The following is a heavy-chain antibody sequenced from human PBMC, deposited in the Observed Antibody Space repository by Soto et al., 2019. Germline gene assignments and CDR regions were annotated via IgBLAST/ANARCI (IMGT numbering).Heavy chain of an antibody. CDR2: ISSSGSTI. CDR1: GFTFSTFN. Sequence: GGSLRLSCAASGFTFSTFNMNWVRQAPGKGLEWVSYISSSGSTIYYADSVKGRFTISRDNAKNSLYLQMNSLRDEDTAVYYCARDQLYYNDISGRPLNAFDVWGQGTMVTVSS. D-gene: IGHD3-22*01. CDR3: ARDQLYYNDISGRPLNAFDV. V-gene: IGHV3-48*02. J-gene: IGHJ3*01.